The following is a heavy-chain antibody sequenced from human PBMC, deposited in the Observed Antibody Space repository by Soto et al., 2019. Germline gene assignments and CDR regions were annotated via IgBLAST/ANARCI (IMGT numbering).Heavy chain of an antibody. CDR3: AREGGPTAMDQYNWFDP. J-gene: IGHJ5*02. CDR1: GFTFSSYS. V-gene: IGHV3-48*01. D-gene: IGHD5-18*01. Sequence: EVPLVESGGGLVQPGGSLRLSCAASGFTFSSYSMNWVRQAPGKGLEWVSYISSSSSTIYYADSVKGRFTISRDNAKTSLYLQMNSLRAEDTAVYYCAREGGPTAMDQYNWFDPWGQGTLVTVSS. CDR2: ISSSSSTI.